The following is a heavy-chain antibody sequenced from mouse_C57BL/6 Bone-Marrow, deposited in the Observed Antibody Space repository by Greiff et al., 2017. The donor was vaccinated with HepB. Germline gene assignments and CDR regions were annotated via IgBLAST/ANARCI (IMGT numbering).Heavy chain of an antibody. Sequence: QVHVKQPGTELVKPGASVKLSCKASGYTFTSYWMHWVKQRPGQGLEWIGNINPSNGGTNYNEKFKSKATLTVDKSSSTAYMQLSSLTSEDSAFYYYARDYYDYPYYFDYWGQGTTLTVST. CDR3: ARDYYDYPYYFDY. J-gene: IGHJ2*01. CDR2: INPSNGGT. V-gene: IGHV1-53*01. CDR1: GYTFTSYW. D-gene: IGHD2-4*01.